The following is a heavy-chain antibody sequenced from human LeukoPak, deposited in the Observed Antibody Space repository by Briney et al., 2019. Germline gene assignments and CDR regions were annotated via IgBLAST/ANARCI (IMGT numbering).Heavy chain of an antibody. CDR3: AKVSKLGCSGGTCYSAFDY. CDR1: GYTFTDYY. Sequence: ASVNVSCKASGYTFTDYYIHWMWQASGQGLDWMGWINPKSGGTDYAQKFQGRVTMTKDTSISTVYMELRGLGPEDTALYYCAKVSKLGCSGGTCYSAFDYWGQGTLVTVSS. CDR2: INPKSGGT. V-gene: IGHV1-2*02. J-gene: IGHJ4*02. D-gene: IGHD2-15*01.